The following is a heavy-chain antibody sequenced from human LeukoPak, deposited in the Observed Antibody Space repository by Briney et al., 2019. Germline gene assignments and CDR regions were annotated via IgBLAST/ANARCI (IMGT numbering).Heavy chain of an antibody. CDR3: AGQYCTGGSCYFSPFDY. D-gene: IGHD2-15*01. Sequence: SETLSLTCTVSGGSFVSYFWSWIRQPAGQGLEWIGRIYVSGNTDYTPSLKDRVTMSIDTSKPSKTQVSLRLTSLTAADTAVYYCAGQYCTGGSCYFSPFDYWGQGIVVTVSS. CDR2: IYVSGNT. J-gene: IGHJ4*02. CDR1: GGSFVSYF. V-gene: IGHV4-4*07.